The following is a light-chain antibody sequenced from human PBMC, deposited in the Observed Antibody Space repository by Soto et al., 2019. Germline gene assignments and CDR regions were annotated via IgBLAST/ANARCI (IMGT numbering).Light chain of an antibody. J-gene: IGLJ2*01. Sequence: QSALTQPPSASGSPGQSVTISCTGTSSDVGGYNYVSWYQQHPGKAPKLMIYEVSKRPSGVPDRFSGSKSGNTASLTVSGLQAEDEADYYCSSYARRNVVFGGGTKLTVL. CDR3: SSYARRNVV. CDR1: SSDVGGYNY. CDR2: EVS. V-gene: IGLV2-8*01.